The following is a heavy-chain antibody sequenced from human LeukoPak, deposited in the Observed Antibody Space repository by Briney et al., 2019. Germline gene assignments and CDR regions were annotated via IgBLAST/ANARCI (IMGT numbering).Heavy chain of an antibody. J-gene: IGHJ4*02. CDR1: GFTFSSYG. Sequence: GGSLRLSCAASGFTFSSYGMHWVRQAPGKGLEWVAVISYDGSNKYYADSVKGRFTISRDNSKNTLYLQMNSLRAEDTAVYYCAKGSSSSWYVVDYWGQGTLVTVSS. CDR2: ISYDGSNK. CDR3: AKGSSSSWYVVDY. D-gene: IGHD6-13*01. V-gene: IGHV3-30*18.